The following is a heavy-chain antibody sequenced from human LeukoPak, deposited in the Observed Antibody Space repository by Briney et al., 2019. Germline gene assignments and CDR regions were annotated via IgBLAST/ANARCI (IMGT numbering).Heavy chain of an antibody. CDR1: AFTFSSYA. V-gene: IGHV3-23*01. J-gene: IGHJ4*02. CDR2: ISGRGDST. CDR3: AKDRSDSGCYDY. Sequence: GGSLRLSCAASAFTFSSYAMSWVRQAPGKGLEWVSAISGRGDSTYYTDSVKGRFTISRDNSKNTLYLQMNSLRAEDTAVYYCAKDRSDSGCYDYWGQGTLVIVSS. D-gene: IGHD2-15*01.